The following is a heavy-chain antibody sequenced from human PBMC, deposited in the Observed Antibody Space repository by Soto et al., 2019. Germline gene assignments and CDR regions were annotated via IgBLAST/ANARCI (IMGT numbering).Heavy chain of an antibody. Sequence: EVQLVESGGGLVQPGGSLRLSCAASGFTFSSYWMSWVRQAPGKGLEWVTNIKQDGSEKYYVDSVKGRLTISRDNAKNSLYLQMNSLRAEDTAVYYCARRGRQSRYDFWSGQKYYFDYWGQGTLVTVSS. J-gene: IGHJ4*02. CDR3: ARRGRQSRYDFWSGQKYYFDY. CDR1: GFTFSSYW. CDR2: IKQDGSEK. V-gene: IGHV3-7*01. D-gene: IGHD3-3*01.